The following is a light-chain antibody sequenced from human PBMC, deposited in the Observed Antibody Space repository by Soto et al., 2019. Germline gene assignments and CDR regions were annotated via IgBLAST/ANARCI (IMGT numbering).Light chain of an antibody. CDR3: QQRSYWLS. V-gene: IGKV3-11*01. CDR2: EAS. Sequence: EIVLTQSPATLSLSPGERATLSCRASQSVSNYLAWYQQKPGQAPRLLIYEASNRASGIPARFSGSGSGKDFTLTISSLEPEDFAVYYCQQRSYWLSFGGGTKVELK. CDR1: QSVSNY. J-gene: IGKJ4*01.